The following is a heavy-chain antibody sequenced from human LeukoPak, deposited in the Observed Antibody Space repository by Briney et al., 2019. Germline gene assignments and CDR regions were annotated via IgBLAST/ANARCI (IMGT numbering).Heavy chain of an antibody. Sequence: GGSLRLSCAASGFTFSSYNMNWVRQAPGKGLEWVSYISSSSSTIYYADSVKGRFTISRDNAKNSLYLQVNSLRAEDTAVYYCASTTSILPGDAFDIWGQGTMVTVSS. CDR1: GFTFSSYN. CDR3: ASTTSILPGDAFDI. J-gene: IGHJ3*02. D-gene: IGHD2-15*01. V-gene: IGHV3-48*04. CDR2: ISSSSSTI.